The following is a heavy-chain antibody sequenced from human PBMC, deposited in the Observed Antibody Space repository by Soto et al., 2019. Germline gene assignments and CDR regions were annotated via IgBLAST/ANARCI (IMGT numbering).Heavy chain of an antibody. CDR3: ARTDYYDSSGYPLNFDY. CDR2: ISAYNGNT. V-gene: IGHV1-18*04. D-gene: IGHD3-22*01. Sequence: ASMKVSCKGSGYTFTSFGFSRGGQGPGQRLEWMGWISAYNGNTNYAQKLQGRVTMTTDTSTSTAYMELRSLRSDDTAVYYCARTDYYDSSGYPLNFDYWGQGTLVTVSS. CDR1: GYTFTSFG. J-gene: IGHJ4*02.